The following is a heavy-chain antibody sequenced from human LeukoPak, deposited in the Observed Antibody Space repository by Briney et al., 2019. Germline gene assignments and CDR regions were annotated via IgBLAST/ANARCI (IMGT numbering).Heavy chain of an antibody. J-gene: IGHJ4*02. V-gene: IGHV4-59*01. CDR2: IYYSGST. CDR1: GGSISSYY. Sequence: SETLSLTCTVSGGSISSYYWSWIRQPPGKGLEWIGYIYYSGSTNYNPSLKSRVTISVDTSKNQFSLKLSSVTAADTAVYYCARGEAAAGIPGWDYWGQGTLVTVSS. CDR3: ARGEAAAGIPGWDY. D-gene: IGHD6-13*01.